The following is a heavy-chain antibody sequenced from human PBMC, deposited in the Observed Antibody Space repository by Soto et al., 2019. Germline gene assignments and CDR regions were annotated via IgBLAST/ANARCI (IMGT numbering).Heavy chain of an antibody. J-gene: IGHJ6*02. V-gene: IGHV3-33*01. Sequence: QVQLVESGGGVVQPGRSLRLSCAASGFTFSSYGMHWVRQAPGKGLEWVAVIWYDGSNKYYADSVKGRFTISRDNSKNTLYLQMNSLRAEDTAVYYCARVSSGYGGYYYYGMDVWGQGTTVTVSS. CDR2: IWYDGSNK. CDR3: ARVSSGYGGYYYYGMDV. CDR1: GFTFSSYG. D-gene: IGHD5-12*01.